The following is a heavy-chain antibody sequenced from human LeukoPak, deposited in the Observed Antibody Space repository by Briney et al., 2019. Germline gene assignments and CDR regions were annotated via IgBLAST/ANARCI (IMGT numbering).Heavy chain of an antibody. CDR3: ARGGRCGGDCYAS. Sequence: PGGSLILSCAASGFSFSSYTMNWVRQAPGKGLEWVSIISSSSSYIYYADSVKGRFTISRDNAKNALYLQMNSLRVEDTAVYYCARGGRCGGDCYASWGQGTLVTVSS. CDR2: ISSSSSYI. J-gene: IGHJ4*02. CDR1: GFSFSSYT. D-gene: IGHD2-21*02. V-gene: IGHV3-21*01.